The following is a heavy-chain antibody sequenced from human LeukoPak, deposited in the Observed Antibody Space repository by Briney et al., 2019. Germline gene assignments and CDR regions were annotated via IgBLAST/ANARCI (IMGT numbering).Heavy chain of an antibody. CDR1: GGAISSTAYY. V-gene: IGHV4-39*01. Sequence: SETLSLTCNVSGGAISSTAYYWGWIRQPPGKGLEWIGSIYYSGSTYYNPSLKSRATISVDTSHNQFSLKLNSVTAADTALYYCARHPPYGSRNWGAYYFDSWGQGTLVTVSS. CDR2: IYYSGST. CDR3: ARHPPYGSRNWGAYYFDS. J-gene: IGHJ4*02. D-gene: IGHD3-10*01.